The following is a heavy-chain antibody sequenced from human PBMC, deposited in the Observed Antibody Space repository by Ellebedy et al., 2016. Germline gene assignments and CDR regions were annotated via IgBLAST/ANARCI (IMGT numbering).Heavy chain of an antibody. V-gene: IGHV1-3*01. J-gene: IGHJ5*02. CDR1: GYTFTSYG. Sequence: ASVKVSCKASGYTFTSYGISWVRQAPGQRLEWMGWINAGNGNTKCSQKFQGRVTITRETSANTAYMELSSLRSEDTAVYYCARAVYGMGWFDPWGQGTLVTVSS. CDR2: INAGNGNT. D-gene: IGHD2-8*01. CDR3: ARAVYGMGWFDP.